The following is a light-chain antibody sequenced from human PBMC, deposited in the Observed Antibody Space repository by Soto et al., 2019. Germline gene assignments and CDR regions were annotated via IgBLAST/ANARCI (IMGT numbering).Light chain of an antibody. CDR3: QHRSSWPIT. V-gene: IGKV3-11*01. CDR2: DAS. Sequence: EIVLTQSPDTLSLSPGERAILTCRASQSVSSYLIWYQQKPGQAPRLLIYDASNRATGIPARFSGNGSGTHFTLTIISLEPEDFAVYYCQHRSSWPITFGGGTKVEIK. CDR1: QSVSSY. J-gene: IGKJ4*01.